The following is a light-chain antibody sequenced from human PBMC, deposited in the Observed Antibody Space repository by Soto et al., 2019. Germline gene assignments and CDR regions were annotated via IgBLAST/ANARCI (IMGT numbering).Light chain of an antibody. CDR1: QSVSSY. J-gene: IGKJ5*01. CDR2: DAS. CDR3: QQRSNWPPLT. V-gene: IGKV3-11*01. Sequence: EIVLTQSPATLSLSPGERATLSCRASQSVSSYLAWYQQKPGQAPRLLIYDASNRATGIPARFSGSGAGTAFTLIISSLEPEDFAVYYCQQRSNWPPLTFGEGTRLEIK.